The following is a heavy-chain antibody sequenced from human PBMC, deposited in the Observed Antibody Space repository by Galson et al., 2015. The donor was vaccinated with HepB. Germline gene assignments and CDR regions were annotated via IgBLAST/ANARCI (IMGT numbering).Heavy chain of an antibody. Sequence: SVKVSCKASGYTFTSYGISWVRQAPGQGLEWMGWISAYNGNTNYAQKLQGRVTMTTDTSTSTAYMELRSLRSDDTAVYYCARSVRMVRGVTLGWFDPWGQGTLVTVSS. CDR1: GYTFTSYG. D-gene: IGHD3-10*01. J-gene: IGHJ5*02. CDR3: ARSVRMVRGVTLGWFDP. V-gene: IGHV1-18*01. CDR2: ISAYNGNT.